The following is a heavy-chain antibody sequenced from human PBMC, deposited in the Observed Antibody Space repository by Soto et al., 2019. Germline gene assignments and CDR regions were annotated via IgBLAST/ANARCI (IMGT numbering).Heavy chain of an antibody. Sequence: GASVKVCCKASGYTFTSYAMHWVRQAPGQRLEWMGWINAGNGNTKYSQKFQGRVTITRDTSASTAYMELSSLRSEDTAVYYCARDGGIAVAASGYWGQGTLVTVSS. CDR1: GYTFTSYA. V-gene: IGHV1-3*01. J-gene: IGHJ4*02. CDR2: INAGNGNT. D-gene: IGHD6-19*01. CDR3: ARDGGIAVAASGY.